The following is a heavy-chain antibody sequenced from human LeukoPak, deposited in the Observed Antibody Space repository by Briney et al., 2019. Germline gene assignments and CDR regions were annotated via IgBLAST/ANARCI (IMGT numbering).Heavy chain of an antibody. Sequence: PSETLSLTCVVSGGSLSTHHWSWIRQSPGRGLEWIGYISDSGSTNYNPSLKSRVTISVDTSKNQFSLKLSSVTAADTAVYYCARVYSSSPSFDYWGQGTLVTVSS. CDR1: GGSLSTHH. CDR3: ARVYSSSPSFDY. J-gene: IGHJ4*02. D-gene: IGHD6-6*01. V-gene: IGHV4-59*11. CDR2: ISDSGST.